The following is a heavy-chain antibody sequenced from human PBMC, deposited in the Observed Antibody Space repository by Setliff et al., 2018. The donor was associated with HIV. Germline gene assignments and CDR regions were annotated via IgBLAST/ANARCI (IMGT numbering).Heavy chain of an antibody. J-gene: IGHJ6*02. CDR1: AFSFICYG. CDR3: ARKLLTRPNYYGMDV. D-gene: IGHD2-15*01. V-gene: IGHV3-33*01. Sequence: GGSLRLSCAASAFSFICYGMHWVRQAPGKGLEWVAVIWCDGSNKSYADSVKGRFTISRDNAKNSLYLQMNSLRAEDTAVYYCARKLLTRPNYYGMDVWGQGTTVTVSS. CDR2: IWCDGSNK.